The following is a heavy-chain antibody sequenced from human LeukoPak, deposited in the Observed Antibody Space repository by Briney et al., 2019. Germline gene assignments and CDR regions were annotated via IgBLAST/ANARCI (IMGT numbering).Heavy chain of an antibody. D-gene: IGHD5-12*01. J-gene: IGHJ4*02. CDR2: IKQDGSEK. CDR1: GFTFSSYW. Sequence: GGSLRLSCAAAGFTFSSYWMSWVRQAPGKGLGWVANIKQDGSEKYYMDSVKGRFTISRDNAKNSLYLQMNSLRAEDTAVYYCARVEDSGYDFFDYWGQGTLVTVSS. V-gene: IGHV3-7*03. CDR3: ARVEDSGYDFFDY.